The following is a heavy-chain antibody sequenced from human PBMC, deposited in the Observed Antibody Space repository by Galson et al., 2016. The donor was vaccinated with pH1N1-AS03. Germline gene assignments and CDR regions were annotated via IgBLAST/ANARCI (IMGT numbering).Heavy chain of an antibody. CDR1: GFTFNSYW. CDR3: ARDVLPYSLGLDV. D-gene: IGHD5-18*01. J-gene: IGHJ6*02. Sequence: SLRLSCAASGFTFNSYWMSWVRQPPGKGLEWIGEVSHAGRTNYSPSLKSRVTISLDKSKNQFSLQLTSVTAADTAVYYCARDVLPYSLGLDVWGQGTTVTVSS. V-gene: IGHV4-4*02. CDR2: VSHAGRT.